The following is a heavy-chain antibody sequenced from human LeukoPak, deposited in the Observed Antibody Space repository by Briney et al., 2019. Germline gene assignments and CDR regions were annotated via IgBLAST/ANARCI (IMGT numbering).Heavy chain of an antibody. CDR2: ISSNGGIT. CDR1: GFTFSNYA. CDR3: VKDRYPVVVAATLDY. J-gene: IGHJ4*02. D-gene: IGHD2-15*01. Sequence: GGSLRLSCSASGFTFSNYAMHWVRQAPGKGLEYVSDISSNGGITYYADSVKGRFTVSRDNSKNMLYLQMNSLRAEDTAVYYCVKDRYPVVVAATLDYWGQGILVTVSS. V-gene: IGHV3-64D*09.